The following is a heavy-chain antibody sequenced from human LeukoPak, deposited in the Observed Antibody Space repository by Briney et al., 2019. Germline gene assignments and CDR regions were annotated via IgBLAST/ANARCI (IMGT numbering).Heavy chain of an antibody. CDR2: IFHAGNT. CDR1: GYSITSGYY. J-gene: IGHJ6*03. Sequence: SETLSLTCDVSGYSITSGYYWGWFRQPPGKGLEWIGNIFHAGNTYYNPSLRSRVTISVDRSKNQFSLKLTSVTATDTAVYYCARQGGSSSPYYYYYMDVWGKGTTVTVSS. CDR3: ARQGGSSSPYYYYYMDV. D-gene: IGHD6-6*01. V-gene: IGHV4-38-2*01.